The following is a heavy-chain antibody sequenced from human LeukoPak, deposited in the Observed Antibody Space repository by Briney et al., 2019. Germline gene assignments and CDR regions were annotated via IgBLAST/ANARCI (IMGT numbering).Heavy chain of an antibody. CDR3: ARDVVVVTAAIQDY. J-gene: IGHJ4*02. D-gene: IGHD2-2*02. Sequence: GGPLRLSHAASGFTFSRYNMNWARHAPGKELEWVSSISSSSSYIYCADSVTGRFTISRDNANNSLYLQMTRLRAEDTAVYYCARDVVVVTAAIQDYWGQGTLVTVSS. V-gene: IGHV3-21*01. CDR2: ISSSSSYI. CDR1: GFTFSRYN.